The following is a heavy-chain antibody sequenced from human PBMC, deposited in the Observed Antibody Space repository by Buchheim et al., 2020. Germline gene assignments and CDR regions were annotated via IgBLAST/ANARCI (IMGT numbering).Heavy chain of an antibody. CDR3: ARFDYYDSSGYYYVGRVMRYFDY. D-gene: IGHD3-22*01. V-gene: IGHV3-21*01. CDR1: GFTFSSYS. Sequence: EVQLVESGGGLVKPGGSLRLSCAASGFTFSSYSMNWVRQAPGKGLEWVSSISSSSSYIYYADSVKGRFTISRDNAKNSLYLQMNSLRAEDTAVYYCARFDYYDSSGYYYVGRVMRYFDYWGQGTL. CDR2: ISSSSSYI. J-gene: IGHJ4*02.